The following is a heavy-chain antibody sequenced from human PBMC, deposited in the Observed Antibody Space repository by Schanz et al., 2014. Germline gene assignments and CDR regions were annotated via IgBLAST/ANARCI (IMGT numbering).Heavy chain of an antibody. CDR1: GFTLSSYW. CDR2: ISSSGSYI. D-gene: IGHD2-15*01. J-gene: IGHJ4*02. CDR3: ARDRGYCSGGSCLTFDY. V-gene: IGHV3-21*02. Sequence: EVKLVESGGGAVRPGGSLRLSCAASGFTLSSYWMHWVRQAPGKGLEWVSSISSSGSYIHYADSVKGRFTISRDNSKNTLYLQMNTLRAEDTAVYYCARDRGYCSGGSCLTFDYWGQGTLVTVSS.